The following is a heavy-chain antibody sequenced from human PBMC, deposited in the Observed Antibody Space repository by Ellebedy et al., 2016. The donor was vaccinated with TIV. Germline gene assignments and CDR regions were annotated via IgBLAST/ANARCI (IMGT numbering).Heavy chain of an antibody. CDR3: ATFNQYYTYLGV. V-gene: IGHV4-39*01. CDR2: ISNRDRT. Sequence: SETLSLXXTVSGDSISSSSDYWVWIRQPPGKGPEWIGTISNRDRTDYNPSLKSRVFILVDASKNQFFLNLTSVTAADTAVYYCATFNQYYTYLGVWGKGTTVIVSS. CDR1: GDSISSSSDY. D-gene: IGHD1-14*01. J-gene: IGHJ6*03.